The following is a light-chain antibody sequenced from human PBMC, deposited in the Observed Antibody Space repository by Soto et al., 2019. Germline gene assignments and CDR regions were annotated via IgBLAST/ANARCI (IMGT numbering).Light chain of an antibody. CDR2: DAS. Sequence: EIVMTQSPATLSVSPGERVTLSCRASQSVSSNLAWYQQKPGQAPRLLISDASTRAAGTPVRFSGSGSGTEFTLTISSLQSEDFAVYYCQQYKHSKTFGQGTKLGIK. CDR1: QSVSSN. J-gene: IGKJ2*01. V-gene: IGKV3-15*01. CDR3: QQYKHSKT.